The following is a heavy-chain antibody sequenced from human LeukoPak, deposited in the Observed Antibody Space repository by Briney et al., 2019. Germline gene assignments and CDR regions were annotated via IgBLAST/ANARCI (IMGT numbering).Heavy chain of an antibody. D-gene: IGHD3-22*01. CDR2: IYSGGST. Sequence: PGGSLRLSCAASGFTVSSNYMSWVRQAPGKGLEWVSVIYSGGSTYYADSVKGRFTISRDNSKNTLYLQMNSLRAEDTAVYYCASSGGYYYDSSGYYSFDYWGQGTLVTVSS. CDR3: ASSGGYYYDSSGYYSFDY. J-gene: IGHJ4*02. CDR1: GFTVSSNY. V-gene: IGHV3-53*01.